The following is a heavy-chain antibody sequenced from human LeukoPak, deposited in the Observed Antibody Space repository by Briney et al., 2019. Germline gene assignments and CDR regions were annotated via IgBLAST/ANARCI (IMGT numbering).Heavy chain of an antibody. D-gene: IGHD6-19*01. V-gene: IGHV3-23*01. CDR1: GFRFSNYA. J-gene: IGHJ4*02. CDR3: ARRGSSGWYDY. CDR2: ISDSGVTT. Sequence: PGGSLRLSCAASGFRFSNYAMSWVRQAPGKGLEWVSTISDSGVTTYYADSVKGRFTISRDNSKNTVYLQMNSLRAEDTAVYYCARRGSSGWYDYWGQGTLVTVSS.